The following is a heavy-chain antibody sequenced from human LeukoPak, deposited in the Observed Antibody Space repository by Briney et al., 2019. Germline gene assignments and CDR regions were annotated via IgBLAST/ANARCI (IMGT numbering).Heavy chain of an antibody. CDR1: GFTVSNNY. J-gene: IGHJ6*02. Sequence: PGGSLRLSCAVSGFTVSNNYTSWDRQAPGKGLEWVSVIYSGGSTYYADSVKGRFTISRDNSRNTLYLQMNSLRAEDTAVYYCARDRHGSGSYYNANYYGMDVWGQGTTVTVSS. V-gene: IGHV3-53*01. CDR2: IYSGGST. CDR3: ARDRHGSGSYYNANYYGMDV. D-gene: IGHD3-10*01.